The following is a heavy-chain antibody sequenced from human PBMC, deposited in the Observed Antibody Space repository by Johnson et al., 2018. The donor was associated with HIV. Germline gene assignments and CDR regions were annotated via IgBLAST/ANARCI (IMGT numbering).Heavy chain of an antibody. Sequence: HVQLVESGGGVVQPGRSLRLSCAASGFSFSSYAMHWVRQAPGKGLEWVVVVSYDGGNKYYADSVKGRFTISRDNSKNTLYLQMNSLRAEDTAVYYCARDPYGSGPYVAFDIWGQGTMVTVSS. D-gene: IGHD3-10*01. J-gene: IGHJ3*02. CDR1: GFSFSSYA. CDR3: ARDPYGSGPYVAFDI. V-gene: IGHV3-30*04. CDR2: VSYDGGNK.